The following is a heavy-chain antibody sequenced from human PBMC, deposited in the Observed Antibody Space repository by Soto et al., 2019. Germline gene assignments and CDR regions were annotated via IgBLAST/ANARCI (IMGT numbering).Heavy chain of an antibody. D-gene: IGHD3-22*01. V-gene: IGHV3-30-3*01. CDR1: GFSFSTYA. CDR2: VSSDGGIQ. J-gene: IGHJ2*01. CDR3: ARENYYGGRVIGSLDV. Sequence: QVQLVESGGGVVQPERSLRLSCAASGFSFSTYAMQWVRQAQGKGLEWVAVVSSDGGIQFYADSVKGRFTISRDNSKNSLYLQMTSLTTEDAAIYYCARENYYGGRVIGSLDVWGRGTLVSVSS.